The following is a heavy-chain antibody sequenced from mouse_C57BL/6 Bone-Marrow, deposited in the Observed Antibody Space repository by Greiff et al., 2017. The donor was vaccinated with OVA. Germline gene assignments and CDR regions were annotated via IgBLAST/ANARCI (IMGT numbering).Heavy chain of an antibody. CDR3: ARDDYFSWFAY. CDR1: GYTFTNYW. V-gene: IGHV1-63*01. D-gene: IGHD2-4*01. CDR2: IYPGGGYT. J-gene: IGHJ3*01. Sequence: VQLQQSGAELVRPGTSVKMSCKASGYTFTNYWIGWAKQRPGHGLEWIGDIYPGGGYTNYNEKFKGKATLTADKSSSTYYMQFSSLTSEDSAIYCWARDDYFSWFAYWGQGTLVTVSA.